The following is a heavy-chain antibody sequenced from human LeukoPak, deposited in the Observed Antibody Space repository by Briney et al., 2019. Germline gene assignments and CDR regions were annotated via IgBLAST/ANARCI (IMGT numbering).Heavy chain of an antibody. J-gene: IGHJ4*02. D-gene: IGHD5-24*01. CDR2: INSDGSST. V-gene: IGHV3-74*01. CDR1: GFTFSSYW. Sequence: GGSLRLSCAASGFTFSSYWMHWVRQAPGKGLVWVSRINSDGSSTSYADSVKGRFTISRDNAKNTLYLQTNSLRAEDTAVYYCARGPGYNPYYFDYWGQGTLVTVSS. CDR3: ARGPGYNPYYFDY.